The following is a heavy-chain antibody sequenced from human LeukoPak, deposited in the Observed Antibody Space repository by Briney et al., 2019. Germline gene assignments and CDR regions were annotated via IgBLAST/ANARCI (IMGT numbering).Heavy chain of an antibody. J-gene: IGHJ3*02. CDR1: GDSISSSSYY. V-gene: IGHV4-39*01. CDR2: IYYSGST. D-gene: IGHD3-9*01. CDR3: ARREYYDILTGYYEAFDI. Sequence: SETLSLTCTVSGDSISSSSYYWGWIRQPPGKGLEWIGSIYYSGSTYYNPSLKSRVTISVDTSKNQFSLKLSSVTAADTAVYYCARREYYDILTGYYEAFDIWGQGTMVTVSS.